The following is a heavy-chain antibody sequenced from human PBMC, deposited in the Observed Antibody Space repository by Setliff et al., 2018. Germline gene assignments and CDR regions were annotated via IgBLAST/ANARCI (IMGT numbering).Heavy chain of an antibody. V-gene: IGHV3-23*01. D-gene: IGHD1-26*01. CDR1: GFTFSSYA. Sequence: GGSLSLSCAASGFTFSSYAMNWVRQAPGKWLECVATISGSGGNTDYADSVKGRFTISRDNSLGTLYLRMNSLRAEDTAIYYCAKDGGTTAFDMWGQGTMVTVSS. CDR3: AKDGGTTAFDM. CDR2: ISGSGGNT. J-gene: IGHJ3*02.